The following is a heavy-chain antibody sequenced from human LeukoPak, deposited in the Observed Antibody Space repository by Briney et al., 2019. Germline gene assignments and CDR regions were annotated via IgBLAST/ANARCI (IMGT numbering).Heavy chain of an antibody. CDR1: GYTFAGFY. V-gene: IGHV1-46*01. Sequence: ASVKVSCKASGYTFAGFYIHWVRQAPGQGLEWMGIINPSGGSTSYAQKFQGRVTMTRDTSTSTVYMELSSLRSEDTAVYYCATLEGLYDSSGMTDDWGQRTLLTVPS. CDR2: INPSGGST. J-gene: IGHJ4*02. D-gene: IGHD3-22*01. CDR3: ATLEGLYDSSGMTDD.